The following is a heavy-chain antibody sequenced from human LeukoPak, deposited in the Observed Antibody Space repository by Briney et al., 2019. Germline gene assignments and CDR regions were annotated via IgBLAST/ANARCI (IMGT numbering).Heavy chain of an antibody. J-gene: IGHJ4*02. Sequence: PSETLSLTCTVSGASISSSSYYWGWIRQTPGKGLEWIGSIYYSGSTYYNPSLKSRVTISVDTSRNQFSLKLNSVAAADTAVYYCARLFIVERRPQLADYWGQGALVTVSS. D-gene: IGHD1-1*01. CDR3: ARLFIVERRPQLADY. CDR2: IYYSGST. CDR1: GASISSSSYY. V-gene: IGHV4-39*01.